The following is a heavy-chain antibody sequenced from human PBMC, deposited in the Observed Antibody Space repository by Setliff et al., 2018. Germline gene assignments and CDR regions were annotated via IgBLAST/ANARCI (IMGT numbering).Heavy chain of an antibody. CDR3: ARQGCSSTSCHSTDY. Sequence: GESLKISCKGSGYSFTSNWIAWVRQMPGKGLECMGIIYPGNSNTRYSPPFQGQVTISADKAINTAYLQWNSLQASDTAMYYCARQGCSSTSCHSTDYWGQGTLVTVSS. V-gene: IGHV5-51*01. D-gene: IGHD2-2*01. CDR2: IYPGNSNT. J-gene: IGHJ4*02. CDR1: GYSFTSNW.